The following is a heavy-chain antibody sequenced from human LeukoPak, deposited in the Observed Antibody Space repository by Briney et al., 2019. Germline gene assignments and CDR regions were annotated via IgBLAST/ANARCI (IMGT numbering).Heavy chain of an antibody. V-gene: IGHV3-66*02. J-gene: IGHJ4*02. CDR3: ARDQPLDY. Sequence: GGSLRLSCAASGFTVSNNYMSWVRQAPGRGLEWVAIFYAGGSTFYADSVKGRFIIPRDISKNTLFLQMKSLKPEDTAVYDWARDQPLDYWGQGTLVTVSS. CDR2: FYAGGST. CDR1: GFTVSNNY.